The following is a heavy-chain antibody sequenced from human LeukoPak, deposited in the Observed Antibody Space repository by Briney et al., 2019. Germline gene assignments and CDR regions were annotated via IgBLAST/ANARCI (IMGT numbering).Heavy chain of an antibody. Sequence: ASVKVSCKASGYTFTGYYMHWVRQAPGRGLEWMGWINPNSGGTNYAQKFRGRVTMTRDTSISTAYMELSRLRSDDTAVYYCARGYSKEEAIDPWGQGTLVTVSS. CDR1: GYTFTGYY. CDR2: INPNSGGT. J-gene: IGHJ5*02. V-gene: IGHV1-2*02. D-gene: IGHD4-11*01. CDR3: ARGYSKEEAIDP.